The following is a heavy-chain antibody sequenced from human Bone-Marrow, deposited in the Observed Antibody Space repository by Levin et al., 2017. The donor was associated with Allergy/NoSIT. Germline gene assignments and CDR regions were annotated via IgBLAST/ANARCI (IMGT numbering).Heavy chain of an antibody. CDR2: INTNTGSP. Sequence: ASVKVSCKASGYAFTDYGMHWVRQAPGQGLEWMGWINTNTGSPTYAQGFSGRFVFSLDTSVSTAYLQITSLKAEDTAVYYCAKGGPHTSSWSFDPWGQGTLVTVSS. V-gene: IGHV7-4-1*02. D-gene: IGHD6-13*01. CDR3: AKGGPHTSSWSFDP. CDR1: GYAFTDYG. J-gene: IGHJ5*02.